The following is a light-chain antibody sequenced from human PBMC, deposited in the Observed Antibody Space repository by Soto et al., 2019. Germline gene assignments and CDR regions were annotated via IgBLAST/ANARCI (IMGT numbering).Light chain of an antibody. Sequence: QLPPSQSSLSASVVDRVTITGRTSLSISGYLAWYQQKPGKAHNLMIYATSTLQSGVQSRFSGSGSGTEFTLTISSLQPDDFATYYCQQYNSYPWTFGKGNKVDLK. CDR1: LSISGY. CDR2: ATS. V-gene: IGKV1-9*01. CDR3: QQYNSYPWT. J-gene: IGKJ1*01.